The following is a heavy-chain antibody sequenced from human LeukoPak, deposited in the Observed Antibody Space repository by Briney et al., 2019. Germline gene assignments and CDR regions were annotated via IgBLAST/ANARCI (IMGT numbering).Heavy chain of an antibody. J-gene: IGHJ3*02. CDR1: GGSISSYY. CDR2: IYYSGST. Sequence: SETLSLTCTVSGGSISSYYWSWIRQPPGKGLEWIGYIYYSGSTNYNPSLKSRVTISVDTSKNQFSLKLSSVTAADTAEYYCARHPHDFWSGYYPMAFDIWGQGTMVTVSS. CDR3: ARHPHDFWSGYYPMAFDI. V-gene: IGHV4-59*08. D-gene: IGHD3-3*01.